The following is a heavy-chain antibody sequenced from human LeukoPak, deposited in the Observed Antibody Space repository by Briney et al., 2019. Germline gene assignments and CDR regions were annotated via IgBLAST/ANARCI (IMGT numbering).Heavy chain of an antibody. CDR2: ISGSGGST. D-gene: IGHD2-2*01. V-gene: IGHV3-23*01. Sequence: GGSLRLSCAASGFTFDDYAMSWVRQAPGKGLEWVSAISGSGGSTYYADSVKGRFTISRDNSKNTLYLQMNSLRAEDTAVYYCAKDGRYCSSTSCYRGYYYYYGMDVWGQGTTVTVSS. CDR1: GFTFDDYA. CDR3: AKDGRYCSSTSCYRGYYYYYGMDV. J-gene: IGHJ6*02.